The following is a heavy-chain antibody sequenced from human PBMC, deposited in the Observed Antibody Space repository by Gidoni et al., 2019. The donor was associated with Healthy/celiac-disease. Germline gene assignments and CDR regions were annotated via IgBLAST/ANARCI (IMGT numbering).Heavy chain of an antibody. Sequence: QITLKESGPKLVKPTQTLPLTCTFSGFSLSTSGVGVGWIRQPPGQALEWLALIYWDDDKRYSPSLKSRLTITKDTSKNQVVLTMTNMDPVDTATYYCAHRGGDTAIAYWGQGTLVTVSS. CDR3: AHRGGDTAIAY. CDR2: IYWDDDK. D-gene: IGHD5-18*01. V-gene: IGHV2-5*02. J-gene: IGHJ4*02. CDR1: GFSLSTSGVG.